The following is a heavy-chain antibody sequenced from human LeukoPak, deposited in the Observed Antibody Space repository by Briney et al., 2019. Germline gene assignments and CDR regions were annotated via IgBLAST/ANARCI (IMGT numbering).Heavy chain of an antibody. D-gene: IGHD3-3*02. J-gene: IGHJ4*01. V-gene: IGHV3-7*01. CDR1: GFTFSDFY. CDR3: ARATPRVIFNYFDY. Sequence: PWGSLRLSCTASGFTFSDFYMSWVRQAPGKGLEWVANIYAHGEVKHYGDSVNRRFTISKANTNNSLYLDMSDLTADNTVTYSFARATPRVIFNYFDYWGEGTLVPVSS. CDR2: IYAHGEVK.